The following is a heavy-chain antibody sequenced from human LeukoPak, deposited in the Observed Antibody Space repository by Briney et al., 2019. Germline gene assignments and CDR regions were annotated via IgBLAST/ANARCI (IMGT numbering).Heavy chain of an antibody. D-gene: IGHD3-10*01. V-gene: IGHV1-8*02. J-gene: IGHJ6*03. Sequence: ASVKVSCKASGYTFTSYDINWVRQATGQGLEWMGWMNPNSGNTGYAQKFQGRVTMTRNTSISTAYMELSSLRSEDTAVYYCARGYYGSGSLLYYYYYYYMDVWGKGTTVTISS. CDR1: GYTFTSYD. CDR3: ARGYYGSGSLLYYYYYYYMDV. CDR2: MNPNSGNT.